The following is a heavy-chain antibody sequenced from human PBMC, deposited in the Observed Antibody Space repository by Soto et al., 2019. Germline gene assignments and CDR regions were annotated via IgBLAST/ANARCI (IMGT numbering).Heavy chain of an antibody. CDR1: GFTFSSYG. V-gene: IGHV3-30*18. D-gene: IGHD2-15*01. Sequence: QVQLVESGGGVVQPGRSLRLSCAASGFTFSSYGMHWVRQAPGKGLEWVAVISYDGSNKYYADSVKGRFTISRDNSKNTLYLQMNSLRAEDTAVYYCAKVLGYCSGGSCLALDYYYGMDVW. CDR2: ISYDGSNK. CDR3: AKVLGYCSGGSCLALDYYYGMDV. J-gene: IGHJ6*01.